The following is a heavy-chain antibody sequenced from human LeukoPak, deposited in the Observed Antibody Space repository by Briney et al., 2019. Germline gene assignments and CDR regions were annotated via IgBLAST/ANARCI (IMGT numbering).Heavy chain of an antibody. CDR1: GGSISSYY. D-gene: IGHD3-22*01. CDR3: ARISGSGYNSRGAFDI. CDR2: IYYSEST. J-gene: IGHJ3*02. V-gene: IGHV4-59*01. Sequence: SETLSLTCIVSGGSISSYYWSWIRQPPGKGLEWIGYIYYSESTNYNLSLKGRVTISVDTSKYHFSLELSSVTAADTAVYYCARISGSGYNSRGAFDIWGQGTMVTVSS.